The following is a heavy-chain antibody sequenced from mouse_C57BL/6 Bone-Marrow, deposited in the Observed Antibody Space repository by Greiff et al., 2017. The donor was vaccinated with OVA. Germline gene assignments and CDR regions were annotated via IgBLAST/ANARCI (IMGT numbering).Heavy chain of an antibody. CDR2: IHPNSGST. CDR3: ALYDYAWFAY. J-gene: IGHJ3*01. Sequence: QVQLQQPGAELVKPGASVKLSCKASGYTFTSYWMHWVKQRPGQGLGWIGMIHPNSGSTNYNEKFKSKATLTVDKSSSTAYMQLSSLTSEDSAVYYCALYDYAWFAYWGQGTLVTVSA. V-gene: IGHV1-64*01. D-gene: IGHD2-4*01. CDR1: GYTFTSYW.